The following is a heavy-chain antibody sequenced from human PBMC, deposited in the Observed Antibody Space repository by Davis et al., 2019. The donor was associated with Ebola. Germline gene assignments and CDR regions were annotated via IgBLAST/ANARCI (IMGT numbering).Heavy chain of an antibody. V-gene: IGHV3-21*01. Sequence: GESLKLSCAGSGLTLDDYVMSWVRQAPGKGLEWVSSISGDRKYIYYADSVKGRFTISRDNGKNSLYLQMSSLRAEDTAVYYCAGGESGWDASDIWGRGTMVTVSS. D-gene: IGHD6-19*01. CDR2: ISGDRKYI. CDR3: AGGESGWDASDI. CDR1: GLTLDDYV. J-gene: IGHJ3*02.